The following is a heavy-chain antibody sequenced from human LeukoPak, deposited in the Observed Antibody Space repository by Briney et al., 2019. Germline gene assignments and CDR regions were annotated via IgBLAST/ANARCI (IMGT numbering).Heavy chain of an antibody. J-gene: IGHJ4*02. V-gene: IGHV4-39*01. CDR1: GGSISSSSYY. Sequence: KASETLSLTCTVSGGSISSSSYYWGWIRQPPGKGLEWIGSIYYSGSTYYNPSLKSRVTISVDTSKNQFSLKLSSVNAADTAVYYYARQAGYYDSSGYFDYWGQGTLVTVSS. CDR3: ARQAGYYDSSGYFDY. CDR2: IYYSGST. D-gene: IGHD3-22*01.